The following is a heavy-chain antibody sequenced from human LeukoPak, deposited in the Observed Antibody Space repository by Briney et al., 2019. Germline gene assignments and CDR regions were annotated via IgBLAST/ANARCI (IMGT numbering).Heavy chain of an antibody. CDR3: AREPTRYSSSSGVYY. V-gene: IGHV4-39*07. CDR2: IYYSGST. J-gene: IGHJ4*02. Sequence: SETLSLTCIVSGDSISSSSYYWGWIRQPPGKGLEWIGSIYYSGSTYYNPSLKSRVTISVDTSKNQFSLKLSSVTAADTAVYYCAREPTRYSSSSGVYYWGQGTLVTVSS. D-gene: IGHD6-13*01. CDR1: GDSISSSSYY.